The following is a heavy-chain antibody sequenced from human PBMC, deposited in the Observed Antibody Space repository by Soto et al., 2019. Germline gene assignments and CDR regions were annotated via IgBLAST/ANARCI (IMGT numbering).Heavy chain of an antibody. J-gene: IGHJ1*01. Sequence: SETLSLTCSVSGDSISSVDYFWAWIRQPPGQALEYIGYIYNSATTYYNPSFKSRVAISLDTSKNQFSLNVTSVTAADTAVYFSARGRHCLTGICSPNPFDHWDQVPLVNV. V-gene: IGHV4-30-4*01. CDR1: GDSISSVDYF. D-gene: IGHD7-27*01. CDR2: IYNSATT. CDR3: ARGRHCLTGICSPNPFDH.